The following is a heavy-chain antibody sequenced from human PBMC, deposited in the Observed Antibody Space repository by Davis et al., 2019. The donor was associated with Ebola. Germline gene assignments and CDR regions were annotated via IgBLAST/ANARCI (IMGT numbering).Heavy chain of an antibody. CDR3: ARGLGYVWGRLIGGAVPNFDY. D-gene: IGHD3-16*01. CDR1: GYTFTSYG. J-gene: IGHJ4*02. Sequence: AASVKVSCKASGYTFTSYGISWVRQAPGQGLEWMGWISAYNGNTNYAQKLQGRVTMTTDTSTSTAYMELSSLRSEDTAVYYCARGLGYVWGRLIGGAVPNFDYWGQGTLVTVSS. CDR2: ISAYNGNT. V-gene: IGHV1-18*01.